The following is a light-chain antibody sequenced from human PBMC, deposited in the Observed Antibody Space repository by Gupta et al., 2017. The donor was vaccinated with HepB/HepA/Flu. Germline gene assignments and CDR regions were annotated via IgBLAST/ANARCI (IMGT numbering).Light chain of an antibody. CDR1: QSVSIN. CDR3: QHYNTWPLT. J-gene: IGKJ4*01. V-gene: IGKV3-15*01. Sequence: EVVMTQSPVTLSVSPGERATLSCRASQSVSINLAWYQQKPGQAPRLLIYRASIRATDIPARFSGSGSGTEFTLTISNLQSEDFAVYYCQHYNTWPLTFGGGTKVEI. CDR2: RAS.